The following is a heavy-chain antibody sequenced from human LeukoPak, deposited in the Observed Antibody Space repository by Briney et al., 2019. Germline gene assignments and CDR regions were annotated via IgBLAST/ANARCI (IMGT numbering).Heavy chain of an antibody. V-gene: IGHV3-15*01. CDR3: TTDLAAVGKGEFDY. CDR1: GFPLSSAW. D-gene: IGHD6-13*01. CDR2: FKSKTAT. J-gene: IGHJ4*02. Sequence: GGSLRLSCAASGFPLSSAWMNWVRQAPGKGLEWVAHFKSKTATNYAAPVKGRFTFSSDDSKNKLYMQMSSLKTEDKAVYYCTTDLAAVGKGEFDYWGQGTLVTVSS.